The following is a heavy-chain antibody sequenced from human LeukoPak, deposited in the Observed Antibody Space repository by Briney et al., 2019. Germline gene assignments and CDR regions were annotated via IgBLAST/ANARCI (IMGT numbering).Heavy chain of an antibody. CDR2: MNPNSGNT. J-gene: IGHJ6*03. CDR1: GYTFTSYD. Sequence: GASVKVSCKASGYTFTSYDINWVRQATGQGLEWMGWMNPNSGNTGYAQKFQGRVTMTRNTSISTAYMELSSLRSEDTAVYYCARGKSVKLWFRELSSPSAYYYYYMDVWGKGTTVTVSS. D-gene: IGHD3-10*01. V-gene: IGHV1-8*01. CDR3: ARGKSVKLWFRELSSPSAYYYYYMDV.